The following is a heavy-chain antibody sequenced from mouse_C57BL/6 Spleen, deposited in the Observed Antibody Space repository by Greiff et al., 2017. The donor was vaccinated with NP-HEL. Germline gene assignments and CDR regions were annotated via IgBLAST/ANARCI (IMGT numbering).Heavy chain of an antibody. Sequence: QVQLQQPGAELVMPGASVKLSCKASGYTFTSYWMHWVKQRPGQGLEWIGEIDPSDSYTNYNQKFKGKSTLTVDKSSSTAYMQLSSLTSEDSAVYYRARGGPHAMDYWGQGTSVTVSS. V-gene: IGHV1-69*01. CDR3: ARGGPHAMDY. J-gene: IGHJ4*01. CDR2: IDPSDSYT. D-gene: IGHD3-1*01. CDR1: GYTFTSYW.